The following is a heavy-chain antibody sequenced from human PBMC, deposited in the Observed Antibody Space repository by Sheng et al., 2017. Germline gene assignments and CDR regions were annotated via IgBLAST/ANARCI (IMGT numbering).Heavy chain of an antibody. CDR2: ISSSGSTI. CDR3: ARGDRSSTVTGTLDDY. J-gene: IGHJ4*02. D-gene: IGHD4-17*01. Sequence: EVQLVESGGGLVQPGGSLRLSCAASGFTFSSYEMNWVRQAPGKGLEWVSYISSSGSTIYYADSVKGRFTISRDNAKNSLYLQMNSLRAEDTAVYYCARGDRSSTVTGTLDDYWGQGTLVTGLL. V-gene: IGHV3-48*03. CDR1: GFTFSSYE.